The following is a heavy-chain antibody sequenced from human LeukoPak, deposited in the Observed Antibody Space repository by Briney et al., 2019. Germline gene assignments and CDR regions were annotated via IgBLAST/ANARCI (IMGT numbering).Heavy chain of an antibody. CDR2: IYYSGST. CDR1: DGSISSHY. CDR3: ARDVVDYYYYYYMDV. J-gene: IGHJ6*03. V-gene: IGHV4-59*11. Sequence: SETLSLTCTVSDGSISSHYWSWIRQPPGKGLEWIGYIYYSGSTNYNPSLKSRVTISVDTSKNQFSLKLSSVTAADTAVYYCARDVVDYYYYYYMDVWGKGTTVTVSS.